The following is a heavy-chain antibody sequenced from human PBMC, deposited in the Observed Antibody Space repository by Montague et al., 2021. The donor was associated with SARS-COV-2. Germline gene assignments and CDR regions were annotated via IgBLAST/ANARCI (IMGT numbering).Heavy chain of an antibody. CDR2: FDPAHGET. V-gene: IGHV1-24*01. Sequence: SVKVSCKVSGYTVTEAPMHWVRQAPGKGLEWMGSFDPAHGETVYAQKFQDRVTMTEDTSTDTAYMELKSLRFEDTAVYYCATEGLSVFGVVIYAFHMWGQGKMVTVSS. CDR1: GYTVTEAP. D-gene: IGHD3-3*01. J-gene: IGHJ3*02. CDR3: ATEGLSVFGVVIYAFHM.